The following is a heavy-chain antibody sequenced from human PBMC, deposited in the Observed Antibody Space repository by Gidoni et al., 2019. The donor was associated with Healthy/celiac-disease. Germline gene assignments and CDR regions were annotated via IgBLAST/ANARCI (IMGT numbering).Heavy chain of an antibody. CDR3: ASTYCSSTSCYDSAKFDP. V-gene: IGHV4-31*03. CDR2: IYYSGST. J-gene: IGHJ5*02. CDR1: GGSISSGGYY. Sequence: QVQLQESGPGLVKPSQTLSLTCTVSGGSISSGGYYWSWIRQHPGKGLEWIGYIYYSGSTYYNPSLKSRVTISVDTSKNQFSLKLSSVTAADTAVYYCASTYCSSTSCYDSAKFDPWGQGTLVTVSS. D-gene: IGHD2-2*01.